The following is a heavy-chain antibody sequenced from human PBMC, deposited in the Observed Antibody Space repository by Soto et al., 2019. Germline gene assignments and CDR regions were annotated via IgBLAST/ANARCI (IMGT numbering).Heavy chain of an antibody. J-gene: IGHJ4*02. Sequence: GASVKVSCKASGYTFTGYYMHWVRQAPGQGLEWMGWINPNSGGTNYAQKFQGWVTMTRDTSISTAYMELSSLRSDDTAVYYCASAGSVHDSSGYYPFDYWGQGTLVTVSS. CDR3: ASAGSVHDSSGYYPFDY. V-gene: IGHV1-2*04. D-gene: IGHD3-22*01. CDR2: INPNSGGT. CDR1: GYTFTGYY.